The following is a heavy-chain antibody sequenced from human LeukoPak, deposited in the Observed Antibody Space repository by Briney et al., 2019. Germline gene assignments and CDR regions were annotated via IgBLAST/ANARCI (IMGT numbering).Heavy chain of an antibody. CDR2: INPNSGGT. V-gene: IGHV1-2*02. CDR1: GYTFTGYY. J-gene: IGHJ4*02. D-gene: IGHD3-22*01. Sequence: GASVKVSCKASGYTFTGYYMHWVRQAPGQGLEWMGWINPNSGGTNYAQKFQGRVTMTRDTSISTAYMELSRLRSDDTAVYYCARGVLYYDSSGPTDYWGQGTLVTVSP. CDR3: ARGVLYYDSSGPTDY.